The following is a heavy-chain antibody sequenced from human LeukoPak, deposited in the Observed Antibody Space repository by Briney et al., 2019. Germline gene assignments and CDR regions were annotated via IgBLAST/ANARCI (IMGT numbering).Heavy chain of an antibody. V-gene: IGHV1-46*01. CDR3: ARDPSYGYDY. J-gene: IGHJ4*02. Sequence: ASVKVSCQAYGYTFTSYYMHWVRQAPGQGLEWMGIINPSGGNTSYAQMFQGRVTMTRDTSTSTVYMELSSLRSEDTAVYYCARDPSYGYDYWGQGTLVTVSS. D-gene: IGHD5-18*01. CDR1: GYTFTSYY. CDR2: INPSGGNT.